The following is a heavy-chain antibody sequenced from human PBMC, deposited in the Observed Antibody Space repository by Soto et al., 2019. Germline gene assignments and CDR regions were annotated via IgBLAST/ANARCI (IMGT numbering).Heavy chain of an antibody. J-gene: IGHJ4*02. CDR2: IYYSGST. V-gene: IGHV4-59*08. Sequence: PSETLSLTCTVSGGSISSYYWSWIRQPPGKGLEWIGYIYYSGSTYYNPSLKSRVTISVDTSKNQFSLKLSSVTAADTAVYYCARAKSYCTNGVCYLYYFDYWGQGTLVTVSS. CDR1: GGSISSYY. CDR3: ARAKSYCTNGVCYLYYFDY. D-gene: IGHD2-8*01.